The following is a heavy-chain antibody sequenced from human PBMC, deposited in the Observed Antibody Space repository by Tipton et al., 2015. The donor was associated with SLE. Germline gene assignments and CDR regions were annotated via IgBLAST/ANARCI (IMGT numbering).Heavy chain of an antibody. J-gene: IGHJ5*02. D-gene: IGHD6-6*01. CDR2: IYKSGNT. CDR3: ARRSPGSTSNWFDP. V-gene: IGHV4-61*09. Sequence: TLSLTCTVSGGSISSGSHYWSWIRQPAGKGLEWIGHIYKSGNTNYNPSLKSRVTMSVDTFKNRFSLTLNSVTAADTAVYFCARRSPGSTSNWFDPWGQATLVTVSS. CDR1: GGSISSGSHY.